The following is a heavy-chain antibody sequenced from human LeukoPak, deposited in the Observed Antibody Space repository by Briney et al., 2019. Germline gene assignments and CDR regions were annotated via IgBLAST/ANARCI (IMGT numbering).Heavy chain of an antibody. CDR1: GGSFSGYY. J-gene: IGHJ6*04. CDR3: ARGLGGMDV. V-gene: IGHV4-34*01. Sequence: SETLSLTCAVYGGSFSGYYLSWIRQPPGKGLEWIGEINHSGSTNYNPSLKSRVTISVDTSKNQFSLKLSSVTAADTAVYYCARGLGGMDVWGKGTTVTVSS. D-gene: IGHD3-16*01. CDR2: INHSGST.